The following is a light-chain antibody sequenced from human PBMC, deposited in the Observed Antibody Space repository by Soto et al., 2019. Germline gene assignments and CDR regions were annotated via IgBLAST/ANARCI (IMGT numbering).Light chain of an antibody. Sequence: EIVLTQSPGTLSLSPGERATLSCRASQSVGSSFLAWYQQKPRQAPRLLIYGASTRATGIPDRFSGSGSGTDFTLTISRLEPEDFAVYYCQQYGSSSGTFGQGTKVEIK. CDR2: GAS. CDR1: QSVGSSF. J-gene: IGKJ1*01. V-gene: IGKV3-20*01. CDR3: QQYGSSSGT.